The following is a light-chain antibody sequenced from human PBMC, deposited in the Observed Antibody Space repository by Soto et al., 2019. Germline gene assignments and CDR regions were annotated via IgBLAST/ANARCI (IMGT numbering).Light chain of an antibody. CDR3: QQYNNWPPYT. CDR2: GAS. J-gene: IGKJ2*01. CDR1: QSVSSN. V-gene: IGKV3-15*01. Sequence: EIVMTQSPATLSVSPGERATLSCRASQSVSSNLAWYQQKPGQAPRLLIYGASTRATGIPARFSGSGSGTDFTLTISSLQSEDFAVYYCQQYNNWPPYTFGPGTKLEIK.